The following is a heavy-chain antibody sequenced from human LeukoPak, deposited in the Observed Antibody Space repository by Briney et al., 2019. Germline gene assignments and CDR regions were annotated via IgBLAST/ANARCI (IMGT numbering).Heavy chain of an antibody. Sequence: GGSLRLSCAVSGFPFTNYWMSWVRQAPGKGLEWVANIKEDGSVMYYVDSLKGRFTISRDSAQNSLYLQMNSLRVEDTAVYFCARDLWGSNSTGSYLDYWGQGALVTVSS. V-gene: IGHV3-7*01. J-gene: IGHJ4*02. CDR3: ARDLWGSNSTGSYLDY. CDR1: GFPFTNYW. D-gene: IGHD6-19*01. CDR2: IKEDGSVM.